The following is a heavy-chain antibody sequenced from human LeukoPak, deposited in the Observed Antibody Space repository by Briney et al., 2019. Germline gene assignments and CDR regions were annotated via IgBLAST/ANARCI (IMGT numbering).Heavy chain of an antibody. V-gene: IGHV4-34*01. J-gene: IGHJ6*03. CDR3: ARLRYFGGPTSSYYYYYMDG. CDR2: INHSGST. D-gene: IGHD3-9*01. CDR1: GGSFSAYY. Sequence: SETLSLTCAVYGGSFSAYYWSWIRRPPGKGLEWIGEINHSGSTNYNPSLKSRVTISVDTSKNQFSLKLSSVTAADTAVYYCARLRYFGGPTSSYYYYYMDGGGTGTTATAS.